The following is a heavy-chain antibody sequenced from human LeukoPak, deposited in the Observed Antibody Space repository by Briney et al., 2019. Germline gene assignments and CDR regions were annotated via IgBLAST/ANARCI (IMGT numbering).Heavy chain of an antibody. CDR2: IKQDGSEK. Sequence: GGSLRLSCAASGFTFSSYSMNWVRQAPGKGLEWVANIKQDGSEKYYVDSVKGRFTISRDNAKNSLYLQMNSLRAEDTAVYYCAREGFIAAAGIDYWGQGTLVTVSS. V-gene: IGHV3-7*01. D-gene: IGHD6-13*01. CDR1: GFTFSSYS. CDR3: AREGFIAAAGIDY. J-gene: IGHJ4*02.